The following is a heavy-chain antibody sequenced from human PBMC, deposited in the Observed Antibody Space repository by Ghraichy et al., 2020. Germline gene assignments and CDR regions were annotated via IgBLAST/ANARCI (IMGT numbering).Heavy chain of an antibody. D-gene: IGHD3-3*01. CDR1: GGSISSYY. J-gene: IGHJ6*03. CDR3: ARFGNYDFWGGYRYDYYYYMAV. Sequence: SETLSLTCTVSGGSISSYYWSWIRQPAGKGLEWIGRSYTSGSTNYNPSLKSRVTMSVDTSKNQFSLKLSSVTAADTAVYYCARFGNYDFWGGYRYDYYYYMAVWGTETTFTVSS. V-gene: IGHV4-4*07. CDR2: SYTSGST.